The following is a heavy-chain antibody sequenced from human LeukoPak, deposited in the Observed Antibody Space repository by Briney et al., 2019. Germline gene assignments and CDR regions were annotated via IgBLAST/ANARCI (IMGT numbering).Heavy chain of an antibody. CDR3: ARDPGVDTAMVLDY. CDR2: ISAYNGNT. Sequence: WASVKVSCKASGYTFTSYGISWVRQAPGQGLEWMGWISAYNGNTNYAQKLQGRVTMTTDTSTSTAYMELRSLRSDDTAVYYCARDPGVDTAMVLDYWGQGTLVTVSS. V-gene: IGHV1-18*01. CDR1: GYTFTSYG. D-gene: IGHD5-18*01. J-gene: IGHJ4*02.